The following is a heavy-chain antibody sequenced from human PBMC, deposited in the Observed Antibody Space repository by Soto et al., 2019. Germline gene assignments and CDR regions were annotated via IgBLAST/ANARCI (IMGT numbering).Heavy chain of an antibody. Sequence: SETLSLTCSVSGGSISTDGYYWSWVRQPPGKGLEWIGEIYHSGSTNYNPSLKSRVTISVDKSKNQFSLKLSSVTAADTAVYYCARGGGSSWLAPFYYYYGMDVWGQGTTVTVSS. CDR1: GGSISTDGYY. CDR3: ARGGGSSWLAPFYYYYGMDV. CDR2: IYHSGST. J-gene: IGHJ6*02. V-gene: IGHV4-4*02. D-gene: IGHD6-13*01.